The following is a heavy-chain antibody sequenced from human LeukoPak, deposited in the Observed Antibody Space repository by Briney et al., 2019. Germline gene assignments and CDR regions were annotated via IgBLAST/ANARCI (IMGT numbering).Heavy chain of an antibody. CDR2: ISGSGGST. D-gene: IGHD2-15*01. J-gene: IGHJ4*02. Sequence: GGSLRLSCAASGFTFSSYAMSGVRQAPGKGLEWVSTISGSGGSTYYADSVKGRFTISRDNSKNTLYLQMNSLRAEDTAVYYCAKGLLAYCSGGSCYLFDYWGQGTLVTVSS. V-gene: IGHV3-23*01. CDR3: AKGLLAYCSGGSCYLFDY. CDR1: GFTFSSYA.